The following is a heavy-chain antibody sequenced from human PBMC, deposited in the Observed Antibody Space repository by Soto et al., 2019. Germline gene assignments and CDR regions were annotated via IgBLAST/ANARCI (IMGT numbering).Heavy chain of an antibody. CDR3: ARTLGMVRTIDY. J-gene: IGHJ4*02. D-gene: IGHD3-10*01. CDR1: GGSISSGGYY. Sequence: SETLSLTCTVSGGSISSGGYYWSWIRQHPGKGLEWIGYIYYSGSTYYNPSLKSRVTISVDTSKNQFSLKLSSVTAADTAVYYCARTLGMVRTIDYWGQGTLVTVSS. CDR2: IYYSGST. V-gene: IGHV4-31*03.